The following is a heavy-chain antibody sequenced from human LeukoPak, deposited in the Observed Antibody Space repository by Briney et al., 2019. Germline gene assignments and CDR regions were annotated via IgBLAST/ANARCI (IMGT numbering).Heavy chain of an antibody. CDR3: ARDRSPIIAAAGPYFDY. CDR1: GFTFSDYY. CDR2: ISSSGSTI. V-gene: IGHV3-11*01. Sequence: GGSLRLSCAASGFTFSDYYMSWIRQAPGKGLEWVSYISSSGSTIYYADSVKGRFTISRDNAKNSLYLQMSSLRAEDTAVYYCARDRSPIIAAAGPYFDYWGQGTLVTVSS. J-gene: IGHJ4*02. D-gene: IGHD6-13*01.